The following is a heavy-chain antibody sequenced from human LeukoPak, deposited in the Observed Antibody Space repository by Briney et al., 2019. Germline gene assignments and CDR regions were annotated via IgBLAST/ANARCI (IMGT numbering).Heavy chain of an antibody. D-gene: IGHD3-10*01. J-gene: IGHJ5*02. Sequence: SETLSLTCTVSGYSISSGYYWGWIRQPPGKGLEWIGSIYHSGSTYYNPSLKSRVTISVDTSKNQFSLKLSSVTAADTAVYYCARTGRWFDPWGQGTLVTVSS. CDR1: GYSISSGYY. CDR3: ARTGRWFDP. V-gene: IGHV4-38-2*02. CDR2: IYHSGST.